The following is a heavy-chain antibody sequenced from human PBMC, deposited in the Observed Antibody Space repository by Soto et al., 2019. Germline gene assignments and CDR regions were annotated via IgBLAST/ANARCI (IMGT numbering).Heavy chain of an antibody. Sequence: PGGSLRLSCAASGFTFSRHGMSWVRQAPGKGLEWVSAITGSGGSTYYADSVKGRFTISRDNSKNTLYLQMNSLIAEDTAVYYCAKAMGGYVTQYYFDYWGQGTLVTVSS. D-gene: IGHD2-21*02. CDR1: GFTFSRHG. J-gene: IGHJ4*02. V-gene: IGHV3-23*01. CDR3: AKAMGGYVTQYYFDY. CDR2: ITGSGGST.